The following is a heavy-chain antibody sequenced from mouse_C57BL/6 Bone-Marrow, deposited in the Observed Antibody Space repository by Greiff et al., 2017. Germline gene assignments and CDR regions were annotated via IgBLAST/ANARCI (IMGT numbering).Heavy chain of an antibody. Sequence: QVQLQQPGAELVMPGASVKLSCKASGYTFTSYWMHWVKQRPGQGLEWIGEIDPSDSYTNYNQKFKGKSTLTVDKSSSPAYMQLSSLTSEDSAVYYCARSCFDGYPYWGQGTTLTVSS. J-gene: IGHJ2*01. D-gene: IGHD2-3*01. V-gene: IGHV1-69*01. CDR2: IDPSDSYT. CDR1: GYTFTSYW. CDR3: ARSCFDGYPY.